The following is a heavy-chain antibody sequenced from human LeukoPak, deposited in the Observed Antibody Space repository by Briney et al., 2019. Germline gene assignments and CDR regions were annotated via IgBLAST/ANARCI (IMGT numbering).Heavy chain of an antibody. CDR2: IKSRRDGGTT. Sequence: GGSLRLSCAASGFTFSSYAMSWVRQALGKGLEWVGRIKSRRDGGTTDYAAPGKGRFTISRDDSENTLYLQMNSPKTEDTAVYYCTADVPNDDGDYVPIDYWGQGTLVTVSS. D-gene: IGHD4-17*01. CDR3: TADVPNDDGDYVPIDY. V-gene: IGHV3-15*01. CDR1: GFTFSSYA. J-gene: IGHJ4*02.